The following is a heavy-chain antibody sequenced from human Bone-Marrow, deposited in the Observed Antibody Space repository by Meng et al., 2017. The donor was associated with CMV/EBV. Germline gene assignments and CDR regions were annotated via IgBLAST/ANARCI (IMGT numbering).Heavy chain of an antibody. Sequence: GESLKISCKVSGYRFTTYWIGWVRQVPGKGLEWMGVIYPGDSDTRYSTSFQGQVTISADKSISTAYVQCGSLKATDTAMCDCATSRMRAFDIWGQGTMVTVSS. CDR3: ATSRMRAFDI. J-gene: IGHJ3*02. CDR1: GYRFTTYW. V-gene: IGHV5-51*01. CDR2: IYPGDSDT.